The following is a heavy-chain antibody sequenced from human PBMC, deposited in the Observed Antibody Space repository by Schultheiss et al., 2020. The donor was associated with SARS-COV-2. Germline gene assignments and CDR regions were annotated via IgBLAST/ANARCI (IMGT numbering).Heavy chain of an antibody. J-gene: IGHJ6*02. CDR3: ATGSYGMDV. CDR1: GGSFSGYY. V-gene: IGHV4-34*01. CDR2: IYHSGST. Sequence: SETLSLTCAVYGGSFSGYYWSWIRQPPGKGLEWIGEIYHSGSTNYNPSLKSRVIMSLDTSNSQFSLKLNSVTAADTAVYYCATGSYGMDVWGQGTTVTVSS.